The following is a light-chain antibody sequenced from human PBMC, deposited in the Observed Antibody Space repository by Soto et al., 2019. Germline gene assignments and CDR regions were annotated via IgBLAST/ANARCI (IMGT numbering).Light chain of an antibody. CDR2: DVS. V-gene: IGLV2-14*01. CDR3: SSYTSSSTL. J-gene: IGLJ2*01. Sequence: QSALTQPASVSGSPGQSITIYCTGSSSDVGGYNYVSWYQQHPGKAPRLMIYDVSNRPSGVSNRFSGSKSGNTVSLTISWLHAEDEADYYCSSYTSSSTLFGGGTKLTVL. CDR1: SSDVGGYNY.